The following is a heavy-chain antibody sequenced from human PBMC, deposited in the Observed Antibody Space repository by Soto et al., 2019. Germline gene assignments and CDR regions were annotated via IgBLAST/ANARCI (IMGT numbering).Heavy chain of an antibody. CDR3: AKELEVAGPDYYYYYGMDV. CDR2: ISGSGGST. J-gene: IGHJ6*02. D-gene: IGHD6-19*01. Sequence: PGGSLRLSCAASGFTFSSYAMSWVRQAPGKGLEWVSAISGSGGSTYYADSVKGRFTISRDNSKNTLYLQMNSLRAEDTAVYYCAKELEVAGPDYYYYYGMDVWGQGTTVTVS. CDR1: GFTFSSYA. V-gene: IGHV3-23*01.